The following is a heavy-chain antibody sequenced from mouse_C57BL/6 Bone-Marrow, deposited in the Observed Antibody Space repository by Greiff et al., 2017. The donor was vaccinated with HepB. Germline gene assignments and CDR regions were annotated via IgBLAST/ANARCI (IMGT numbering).Heavy chain of an antibody. D-gene: IGHD3-2*02. CDR1: GYTFTSYW. CDR3: ARRGGSGYRGFAY. CDR2: IHPNSGST. J-gene: IGHJ3*01. V-gene: IGHV1-64*01. Sequence: QVQLKQPGAELVKPGASVKLSCKASGYTFTSYWMHWVKQRPGQGLEWIGMIHPNSGSTNNNEKFKSKATLTVDKSSSTAYMQLSKLTSEDSAVYFCARRGGSGYRGFAYWGQGTLVTVSA.